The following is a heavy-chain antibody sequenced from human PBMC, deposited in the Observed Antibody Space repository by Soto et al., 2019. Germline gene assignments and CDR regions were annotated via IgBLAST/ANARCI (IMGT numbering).Heavy chain of an antibody. CDR1: GGTFSSYA. Sequence: SVKVSCKASGGTFSSYAISWVRQAPGQGLEWMGGIIPIFGTANYAQKFQGRVTITADESTSTAYMELSSLRSEDTAVYYCARARAEMATIRAPMDVWGQGTTVTVSS. CDR2: IIPIFGTA. CDR3: ARARAEMATIRAPMDV. J-gene: IGHJ6*02. V-gene: IGHV1-69*13. D-gene: IGHD5-12*01.